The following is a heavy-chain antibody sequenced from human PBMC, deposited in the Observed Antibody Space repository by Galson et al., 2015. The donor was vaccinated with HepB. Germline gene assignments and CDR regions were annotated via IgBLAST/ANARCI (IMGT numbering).Heavy chain of an antibody. V-gene: IGHV1-69*04. CDR1: GGTFSSYT. CDR3: ARDGYNWVYYYGMDV. Sequence: SVKVSCKASGGTFSSYTISWVRQAPGQGLEWMGRIIPILGIANYAQKFQGRVTITADKSTSTAYMELSSLRSEDTAVYYCARDGYNWVYYYGMDVWGQGTTVTVSS. J-gene: IGHJ6*02. CDR2: IIPILGIA. D-gene: IGHD5-24*01.